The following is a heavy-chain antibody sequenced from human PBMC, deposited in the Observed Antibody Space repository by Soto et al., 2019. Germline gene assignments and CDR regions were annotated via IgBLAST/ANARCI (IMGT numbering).Heavy chain of an antibody. D-gene: IGHD3-10*01. CDR2: VYDTWST. J-gene: IGHJ6*01. CDR3: VRQGIGFLHGLVDV. V-gene: IGHV4-59*08. CDR1: SGPSKSHN. Sequence: QVQVQQSGPGLVKPSETLSLTCTVSSGPSKSHNWGWIRQPPGRGLEWIGYVYDTWSTSYNPSLKSRVTVSADTSTNRISLTLRFVTAADTAVYYYVRQGIGFLHGLVDVWGQGTTVIVSS.